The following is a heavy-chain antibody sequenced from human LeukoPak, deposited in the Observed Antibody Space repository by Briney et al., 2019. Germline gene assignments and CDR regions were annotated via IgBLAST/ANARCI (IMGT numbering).Heavy chain of an antibody. V-gene: IGHV1-8*03. Sequence: ASVKVSCKASGYTFTSYDINWVRQATGQGLEWMGWMNPNSGNTGYAQKFQGRVTITADESTSTAYMELSSLRSEDTAVYYCARMSGSLTYYFDYWGQGTLVTVSS. CDR3: ARMSGSLTYYFDY. J-gene: IGHJ4*02. CDR1: GYTFTSYD. CDR2: MNPNSGNT. D-gene: IGHD1-26*01.